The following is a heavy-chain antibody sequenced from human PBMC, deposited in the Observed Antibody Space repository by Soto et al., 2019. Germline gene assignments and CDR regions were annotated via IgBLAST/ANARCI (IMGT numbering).Heavy chain of an antibody. J-gene: IGHJ4*02. V-gene: IGHV1-18*01. D-gene: IGHD3-22*01. CDR3: ARDQPQSSYDSSGYFDY. Sequence: QVQLVQSGAEVKKPGASVKVSCKASGYTFTSYGISWVRQAPGQGLEWMGWIIAYNGNTNDAQKLQGRVTMTTDTSTSTAYMELRSLRSDDTAVYYCARDQPQSSYDSSGYFDYWGQGTLVTVSS. CDR1: GYTFTSYG. CDR2: IIAYNGNT.